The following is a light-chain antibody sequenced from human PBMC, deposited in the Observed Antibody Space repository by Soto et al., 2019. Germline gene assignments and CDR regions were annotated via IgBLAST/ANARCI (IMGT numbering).Light chain of an antibody. CDR1: QHVTTTY. V-gene: IGKV3-20*01. J-gene: IGKJ4*01. CDR2: GAS. Sequence: IVLTQSPATLSLSPGERATLSCTASQHVTTTYIAWYQQKFGQAPRLLIYGASTRATGTPDRFTGGGFGTYFTLTISRVEPEVFAVYYCQQYDSSFTFGGGTKVEMK. CDR3: QQYDSSFT.